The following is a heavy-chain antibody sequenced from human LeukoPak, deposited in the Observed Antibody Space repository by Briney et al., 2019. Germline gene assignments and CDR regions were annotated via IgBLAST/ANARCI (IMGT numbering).Heavy chain of an antibody. Sequence: GGSLRLSCAASGSTFSSYGMHWVRQAPGKGLEGVAVIWYDGSTKYYADSVRGRFTISRDNSKNTLYLEMNRLRAEDTAMYYCARASAGDSSGYYYVDWGQGTLVTVSS. CDR2: IWYDGSTK. V-gene: IGHV3-33*01. CDR1: GSTFSSYG. CDR3: ARASAGDSSGYYYVD. J-gene: IGHJ4*02. D-gene: IGHD3-22*01.